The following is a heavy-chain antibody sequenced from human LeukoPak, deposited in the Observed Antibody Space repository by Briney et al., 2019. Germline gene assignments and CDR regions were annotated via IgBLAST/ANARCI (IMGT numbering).Heavy chain of an antibody. V-gene: IGHV3-30*02. CDR3: AKSSGYSGYALDC. J-gene: IGHJ4*02. Sequence: PGGSLRLSCAASGFTFSSYGMHWVRQAPGKGLEWVAFIRYDTSNKYYADSVKGRFTISRDNSKNTLYLQMNSLRAEDTAVYYCAKSSGYSGYALDCWGQGTLVTVSS. CDR1: GFTFSSYG. CDR2: IRYDTSNK. D-gene: IGHD5-12*01.